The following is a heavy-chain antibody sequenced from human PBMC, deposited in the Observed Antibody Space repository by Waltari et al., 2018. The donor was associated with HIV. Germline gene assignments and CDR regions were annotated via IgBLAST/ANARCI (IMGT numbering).Heavy chain of an antibody. J-gene: IGHJ4*02. CDR1: GFTFDDYA. CDR3: AKGGVRGVITYYFDY. V-gene: IGHV3-9*01. D-gene: IGHD3-10*01. CDR2: IRWNTGSI. Sequence: EVQLVESGGGLVQPGRSLRLSCAASGFTFDDYAMHWVRQAPGKGLEWVSGIRWNTGSIGYADSVKGRFTISRDNAKNSLYLQMNSLRAEDTALYYCAKGGVRGVITYYFDYWGQGTLVTVSS.